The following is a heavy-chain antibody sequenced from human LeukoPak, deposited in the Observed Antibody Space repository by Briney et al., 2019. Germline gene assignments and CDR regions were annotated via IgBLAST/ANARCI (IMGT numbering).Heavy chain of an antibody. CDR1: GFTFSSYA. CDR3: ARGAGYSYGADY. D-gene: IGHD5-18*01. J-gene: IGHJ4*02. Sequence: GGSLRLSCAASGFTFSSYAMHWVRQAPCKGLEWVAVISYDGSNKYYADSVKGRFTISRDNSKNTLYLQMNSLRAEDTAVYYCARGAGYSYGADYWGQGTLVTASS. V-gene: IGHV3-30*04. CDR2: ISYDGSNK.